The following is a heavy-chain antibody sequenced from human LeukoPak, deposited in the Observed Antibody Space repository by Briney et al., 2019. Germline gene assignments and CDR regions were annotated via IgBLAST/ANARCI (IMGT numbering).Heavy chain of an antibody. J-gene: IGHJ4*02. CDR1: GFTFSNYW. CDR2: INSDGSNT. Sequence: QPGGSLRLSCAASGFTFSNYWMQWVRQAPGKGLVWASRINSDGSNTRHADFVKGRFTISRDNAKSTVYLQMNSLRVEDTAVYYCARGYHDSSGYYGPYFEYWGQGALVTVSS. D-gene: IGHD3-22*01. CDR3: ARGYHDSSGYYGPYFEY. V-gene: IGHV3-74*01.